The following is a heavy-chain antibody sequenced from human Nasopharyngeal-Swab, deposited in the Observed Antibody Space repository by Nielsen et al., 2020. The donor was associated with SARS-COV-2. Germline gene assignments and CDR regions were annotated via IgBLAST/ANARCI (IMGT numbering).Heavy chain of an antibody. J-gene: IGHJ6*02. V-gene: IGHV1-18*01. Sequence: ASVKVSCKASGYTFTSYGISWVRQAPGQGLEWIGWFSAYNGNTNYAQKLQGRVTMTTDTSTSTAYMELRSLRSDDTAVYYCARDWNGTPRLLLFGEPPNNYYGMDVWGQGTTVTVSS. CDR2: FSAYNGNT. CDR3: ARDWNGTPRLLLFGEPPNNYYGMDV. CDR1: GYTFTSYG. D-gene: IGHD3-10*01.